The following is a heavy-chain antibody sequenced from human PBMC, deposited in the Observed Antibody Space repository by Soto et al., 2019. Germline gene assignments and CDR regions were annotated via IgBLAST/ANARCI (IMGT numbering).Heavy chain of an antibody. V-gene: IGHV3-23*01. Sequence: PGGSLRLSCAASGFTFYGYAMSWVRQSPGKGLEWVSAISGSGSSTYYADSVKGRFTISRDNSKNTLWLQMNSLRAEDTAIYYCANRDSSMVTRYYYGMDVWGQGTTVTVSS. CDR3: ANRDSSMVTRYYYGMDV. CDR2: ISGSGSST. D-gene: IGHD5-18*01. CDR1: GFTFYGYA. J-gene: IGHJ6*02.